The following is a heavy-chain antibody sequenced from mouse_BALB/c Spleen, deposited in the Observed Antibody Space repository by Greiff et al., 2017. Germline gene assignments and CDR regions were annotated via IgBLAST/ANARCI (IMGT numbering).Heavy chain of an antibody. J-gene: IGHJ1*01. V-gene: IGHV5-17*02. CDR1: GFTFSSFG. Sequence: EVQLVESGGGLVQPGGSRKLSCAASGFTFSSFGMHWVRQAPEKGLEWVAYISSGSSTIYYADTVTGRFTISRDNPKNTLFLQLTSLRSEDTAMYYCARTPWDWYFDVWGAGTTVTVSS. CDR2: ISSGSSTI. CDR3: ARTPWDWYFDV.